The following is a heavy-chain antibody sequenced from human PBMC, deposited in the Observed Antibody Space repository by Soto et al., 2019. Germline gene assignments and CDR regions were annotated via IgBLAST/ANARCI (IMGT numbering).Heavy chain of an antibody. Sequence: EVQLVESGGGLIQPGGSLRLACAASGLSVRSSYMSWVRQAPGKGLEWISYISGGGETFYSASVKGRFTIFRDNSKNTVFLQMTSGRVEDTAVYYGARGGEGGWGIWGQGVQVTVSS. J-gene: IGHJ4*02. V-gene: IGHV3-53*01. D-gene: IGHD3-10*01. CDR2: ISGGGET. CDR1: GLSVRSSY. CDR3: ARGGEGGWGI.